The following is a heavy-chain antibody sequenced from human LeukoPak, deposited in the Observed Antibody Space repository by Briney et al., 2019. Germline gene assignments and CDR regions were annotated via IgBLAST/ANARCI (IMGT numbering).Heavy chain of an antibody. V-gene: IGHV3-7*01. Sequence: GGSLRLSCAASGFNFNTYWMSWVRQAPGKGLEWVASINQDGSTQVYVDSARGRFTISRDNAKDSVYLQMNSLRAEDSATYYCVREGFYFFDFWGQGTLVTVSS. CDR1: GFNFNTYW. CDR3: VREGFYFFDF. J-gene: IGHJ4*01. CDR2: INQDGSTQ.